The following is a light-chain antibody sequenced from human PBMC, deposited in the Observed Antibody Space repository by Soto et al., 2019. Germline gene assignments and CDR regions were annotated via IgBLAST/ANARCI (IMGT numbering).Light chain of an antibody. CDR3: QQYNDYPWT. J-gene: IGKJ1*01. Sequence: DIQMTQSPSTLSASVGDRVTITCRASQSISSWLAWYQQKPRKAPKLLLYKSSSLESGVPSRFSGSGSGTEFTLTTSSLQPGDFATYYCQQYNDYPWTFGQGTKVEIK. V-gene: IGKV1-5*03. CDR1: QSISSW. CDR2: KSS.